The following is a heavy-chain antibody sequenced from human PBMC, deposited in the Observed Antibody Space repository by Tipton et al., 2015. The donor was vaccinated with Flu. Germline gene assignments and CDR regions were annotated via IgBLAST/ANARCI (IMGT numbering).Heavy chain of an antibody. Sequence: TLSLTCTVSGDSMRSDYFWAWIRQAPGKGLEWIGNIHYSGSPHYNPSLQSRLTVSLDTSKSQFSLKMTSVTAADTAVYYCARGRLGEGPITMARDPYHYFGMDVWGQGTTVAVFS. V-gene: IGHV4-38-2*02. CDR2: IHYSGSP. CDR3: ARGRLGEGPITMARDPYHYFGMDV. CDR1: GDSMRSDYF. J-gene: IGHJ6*02. D-gene: IGHD3-10*01.